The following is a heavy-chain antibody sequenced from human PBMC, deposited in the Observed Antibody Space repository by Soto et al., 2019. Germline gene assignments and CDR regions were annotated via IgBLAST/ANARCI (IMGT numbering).Heavy chain of an antibody. CDR1: GGSIISDY. Sequence: SETLFLTCTVSGGSIISDYWSWNRQPPGKGLKWIGYMYNTGSTIYNPSLKSRVTISVDTSKNQFSLKLNSVTAADTAVYYCARDLWGYCGADCYPLDVWGQGTTVTVS. J-gene: IGHJ6*02. V-gene: IGHV4-59*01. CDR3: ARDLWGYCGADCYPLDV. CDR2: MYNTGST. D-gene: IGHD2-21*02.